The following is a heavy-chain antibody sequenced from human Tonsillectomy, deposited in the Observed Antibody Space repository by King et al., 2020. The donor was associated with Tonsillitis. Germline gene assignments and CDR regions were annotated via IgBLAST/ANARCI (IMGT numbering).Heavy chain of an antibody. V-gene: IGHV3-11*01. CDR3: ARASWGSDY. D-gene: IGHD7-27*01. CDR2: ISSSGNTI. Sequence: HVQLVESGGGLVKPGGSLRLSCVASGFIFSDYYMSWIRQAPGKGLEWISYISSSGNTIYYADSVKGRFTTSRDNAKNSLFLQMDSLRLDDTAVYYCARASWGSDYWGQGALVTVSS. CDR1: GFIFSDYY. J-gene: IGHJ4*02.